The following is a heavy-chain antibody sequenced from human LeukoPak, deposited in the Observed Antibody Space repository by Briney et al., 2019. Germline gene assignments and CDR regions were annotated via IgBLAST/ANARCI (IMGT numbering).Heavy chain of an antibody. D-gene: IGHD6-13*01. CDR1: GFTFNNYA. CDR3: AISWYDDY. J-gene: IGHJ4*02. CDR2: ISWNSGIL. V-gene: IGHV3-9*01. Sequence: PGRSLRLSCAASGFTFNNYAMHWVRQVPGKGLEWVSGISWNSGILGYADSVRGRFTISRDNAKNSLYLQMNSLRAEDTAVYYCAISWYDDYWGQGTLVTVSS.